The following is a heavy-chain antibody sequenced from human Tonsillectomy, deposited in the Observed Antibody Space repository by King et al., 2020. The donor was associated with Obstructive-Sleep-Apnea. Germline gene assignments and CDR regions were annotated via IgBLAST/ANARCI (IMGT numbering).Heavy chain of an antibody. CDR1: GGSFGAYY. D-gene: IGHD4-17*01. CDR3: AGDYGDYKVDY. CDR2: IYYTGHT. V-gene: IGHV4-59*01. J-gene: IGHJ4*01. Sequence: QLQESGPRLVKPWETLYLTCTVSGGSFGAYYLSWIRQPQGRGLEWIGDIYYTGHTNYNHSLKSRITMSVDTSKKQFSLQLRSVTAADTAVYFCAGDYGDYKVDYWGQGSLVTVSS.